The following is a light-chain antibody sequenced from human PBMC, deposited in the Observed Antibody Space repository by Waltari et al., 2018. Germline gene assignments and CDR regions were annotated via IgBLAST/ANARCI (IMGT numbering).Light chain of an antibody. CDR2: AAS. Sequence: DIQMTQSPSSLSASVGDRVTITCRASQSISSYLNWYQQRPGKAPKLLIYAASSLQSGVPSRFSGRGSGTDFTLTISSLQPEDFATYYCQQSSSTPHFGPVTKVDIK. CDR1: QSISSY. CDR3: QQSSSTPH. V-gene: IGKV1-39*01. J-gene: IGKJ3*01.